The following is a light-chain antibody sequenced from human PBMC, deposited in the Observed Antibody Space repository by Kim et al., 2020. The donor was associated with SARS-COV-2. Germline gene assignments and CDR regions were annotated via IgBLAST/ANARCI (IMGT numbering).Light chain of an antibody. CDR3: QQYNNRPRT. Sequence: EIVMTQSPATLSVSPGERATLSCRASQSVSSNLAWYQQKPGQAPRLLIYGASTRATGIPARFSGSGSGTEFTLTISSLQSEDFAVYYWQQYNNRPRTFGQGTKVDIK. CDR1: QSVSSN. V-gene: IGKV3-15*01. CDR2: GAS. J-gene: IGKJ1*01.